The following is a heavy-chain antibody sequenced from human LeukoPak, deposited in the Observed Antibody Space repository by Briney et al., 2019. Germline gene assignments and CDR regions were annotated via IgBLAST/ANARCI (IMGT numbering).Heavy chain of an antibody. D-gene: IGHD2-21*02. Sequence: SETLSLTCSVAGGSMRSYYCSWIRQPPGKGLEWIGHIYYSGSTNYNPSLKSRVTMSVDTSRDQFSLKLSSVTATDTAVYYCARGDYYYYYYMDVWGKGTTVTVSS. CDR2: IYYSGST. CDR1: GGSMRSYY. V-gene: IGHV4-59*08. CDR3: ARGDYYYYYYMDV. J-gene: IGHJ6*03.